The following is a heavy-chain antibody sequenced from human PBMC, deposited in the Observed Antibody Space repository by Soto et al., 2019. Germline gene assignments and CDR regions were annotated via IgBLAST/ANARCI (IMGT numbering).Heavy chain of an antibody. V-gene: IGHV3-23*01. CDR1: GFTFGSHA. J-gene: IGHJ5*02. Sequence: EGQLLESGGGLVQPGGSLRLSCAGSGFTFGSHAMNWVRQAPGKGLEWVSSISGSGGRTFYADSVKGRFTISRDNSKNTLYLQMNSLRAGDTAVYYCAKSPIFGVLGGWFAPWGQGTLVTVSS. D-gene: IGHD3-3*01. CDR3: AKSPIFGVLGGWFAP. CDR2: ISGSGGRT.